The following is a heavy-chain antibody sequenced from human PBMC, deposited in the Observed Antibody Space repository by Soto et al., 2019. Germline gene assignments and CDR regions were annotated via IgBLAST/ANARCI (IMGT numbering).Heavy chain of an antibody. CDR1: GYNFTSYW. V-gene: IGHV5-51*01. CDR2: IYPGDSDT. D-gene: IGHD5-18*01. Sequence: ESLKISCKGSGYNFTSYWIGWVRQMPGKGLEWMGIIYPGDSDTRYSPSFQGQVTISADKSISTAYLQWSSLKASDTAMYYCARPTAMVTGYYGMDVWGQGTTVTVSS. CDR3: ARPTAMVTGYYGMDV. J-gene: IGHJ6*02.